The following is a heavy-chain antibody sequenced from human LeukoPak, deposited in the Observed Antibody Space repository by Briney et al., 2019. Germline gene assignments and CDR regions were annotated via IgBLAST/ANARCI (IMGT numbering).Heavy chain of an antibody. D-gene: IGHD3-16*01. CDR3: ARVRFKKKEIREASDI. V-gene: IGHV3-21*01. CDR2: ISSSSYYI. CDR1: GFTFSTYS. J-gene: IGHJ3*02. Sequence: GGSLRLSCAASGFTFSTYSMNWVRQAPGKGLEWVSLISSSSYYIYYSDSVKGRFTISRDNAKNSLYLQMNSLRAEDTAVYYCARVRFKKKEIREASDIWGQETMVTVSS.